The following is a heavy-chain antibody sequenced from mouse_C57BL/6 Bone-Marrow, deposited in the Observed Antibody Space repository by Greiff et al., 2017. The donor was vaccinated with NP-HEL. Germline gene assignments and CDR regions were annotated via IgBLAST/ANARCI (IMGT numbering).Heavy chain of an antibody. D-gene: IGHD2-1*01. J-gene: IGHJ3*01. CDR3: ASIYYGNYLFAY. V-gene: IGHV1-81*01. CDR1: GYTFTSYG. Sequence: QVQLQQSGAELARPGASVKLSCKASGYTFTSYGISWVKQRTGQGLEWIGEIYPRSGNTYYNEKFKGKATLTADKSSSTAYMELRSLTSEDSAVYVCASIYYGNYLFAYWGQGTLVTVSA. CDR2: IYPRSGNT.